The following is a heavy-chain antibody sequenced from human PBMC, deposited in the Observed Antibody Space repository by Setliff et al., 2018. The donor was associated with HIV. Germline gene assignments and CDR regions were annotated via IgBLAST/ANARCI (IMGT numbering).Heavy chain of an antibody. J-gene: IGHJ4*02. V-gene: IGHV4-39*02. CDR3: AKDFGFAIATTYYFDL. CDR1: GFTVSSRGYY. D-gene: IGHD1-1*01. CDR2: ILYGGNT. Sequence: PGGSLRLSCEASGFTVSSRGYYWGWIRQPPGKGPEWIANILYGGNTYYNPSLKSRVTISVDTSKNHFSLKLNSVTAADTAVYYCAKDFGFAIATTYYFDLWGQGTLVTVSS.